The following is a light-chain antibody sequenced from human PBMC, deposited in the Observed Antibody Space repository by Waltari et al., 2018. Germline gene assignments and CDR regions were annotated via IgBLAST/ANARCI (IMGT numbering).Light chain of an antibody. J-gene: IGKJ2*03. CDR2: GAS. CDR1: QSISMK. V-gene: IGKV3-15*01. CDR3: QQYNHWYS. Sequence: EIVMTQSPVTLSVSPGERATLSCRASQSISMKLAWYQQKTGNAPKLLIYGASTRATGIPARFSGSGSGTEFTLTISNLQTEDFAVYYCQQYNHWYSFGQGTKLEIK.